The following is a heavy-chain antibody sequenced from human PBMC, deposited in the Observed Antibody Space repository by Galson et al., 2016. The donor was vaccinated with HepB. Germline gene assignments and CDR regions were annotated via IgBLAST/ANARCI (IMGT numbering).Heavy chain of an antibody. J-gene: IGHJ4*02. CDR1: GFTFSEYY. CDR3: AREGHLWIACFDN. Sequence: SLRLSCAASGFTFSEYYMSWVRQAPGKGLECVSYISSSRGYTHYAESVKGRFTISRDNSKNTLYLHMTSLRAEDTAVYYCAREGHLWIACFDNWGQGTLVTVSS. V-gene: IGHV3-11*06. CDR2: ISSSRGYT. D-gene: IGHD2-2*03.